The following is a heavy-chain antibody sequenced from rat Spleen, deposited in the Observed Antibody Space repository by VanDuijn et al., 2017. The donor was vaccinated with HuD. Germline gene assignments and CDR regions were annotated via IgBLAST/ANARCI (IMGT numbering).Heavy chain of an antibody. CDR3: TRSLTTVAVY. V-gene: IGHV5-7*01. CDR1: GFTFSDYG. CDR2: ISYDGDTT. D-gene: IGHD1-8*01. J-gene: IGHJ2*01. Sequence: EVQLVESGGGLVQPGRSMKLSCAASGFTFSDYGLAWVRQAPKKGLEWVAYISYDGDTTYYRDSVKGRFTISRDNAKSTLYLQMDSLRSEDTATYYCTRSLTTVAVYWGQGVMVTVSS.